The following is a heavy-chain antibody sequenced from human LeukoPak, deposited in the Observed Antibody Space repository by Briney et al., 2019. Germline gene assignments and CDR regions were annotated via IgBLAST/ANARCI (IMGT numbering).Heavy chain of an antibody. Sequence: SETLSLTCTVSGGSISSYYWNWIRQPPGKGLEWIGYVYYSGSTNYKPSLQSRVTISVDTSKNQLSLKLSSVTAADTAVYYCARSITSSWYGDFQHWGQGTLVTVSS. J-gene: IGHJ1*01. V-gene: IGHV4-59*01. D-gene: IGHD6-13*01. CDR3: ARSITSSWYGDFQH. CDR1: GGSISSYY. CDR2: VYYSGST.